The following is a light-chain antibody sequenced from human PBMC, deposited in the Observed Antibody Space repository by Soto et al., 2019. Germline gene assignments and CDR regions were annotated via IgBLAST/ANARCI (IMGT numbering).Light chain of an antibody. CDR3: AVWDASLTGWV. CDR1: SSNIGSHY. CDR2: RDG. Sequence: QSVLTQPPSASGTPGQSLTISCAGSSSNIGSHYVYWYQHLPGTAPKLLLFRDGQRPSGVPDRFFGSKSGTSASLAISGLRSEDEAHYYCAVWDASLTGWVFGGGTKLTVL. J-gene: IGLJ3*02. V-gene: IGLV1-47*01.